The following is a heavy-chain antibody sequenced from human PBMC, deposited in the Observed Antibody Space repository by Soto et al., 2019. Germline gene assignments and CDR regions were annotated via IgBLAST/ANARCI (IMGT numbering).Heavy chain of an antibody. J-gene: IGHJ5*02. CDR3: ARILAQYCGGDCYSGWFDP. V-gene: IGHV2-26*01. Sequence: QVTLKESGPVLVKPTETLTLTCTVSGFSLSNARMGVSWIRQPPGKALEWLAHIFSNDEKCYSTSLKSRLTIFKDTSKSQVVLTMTNMDPVDTATYYCARILAQYCGGDCYSGWFDPWGQGTLVTVSS. CDR2: IFSNDEK. D-gene: IGHD2-21*02. CDR1: GFSLSNARMG.